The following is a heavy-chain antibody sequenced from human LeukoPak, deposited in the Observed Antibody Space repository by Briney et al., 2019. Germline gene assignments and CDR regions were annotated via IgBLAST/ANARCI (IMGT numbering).Heavy chain of an antibody. CDR2: INPNSGGT. J-gene: IGHJ3*02. CDR3: ARTCHSSTSCYGAFDI. Sequence: ASVKVSCKASGYTFTGYYMHWVRRAPGQGLEWMGWINPNSGGTNYAQKFQGWVTMTRDTSISTAYMELSRLRSDDTAVYYCARTCHSSTSCYGAFDIWGQGTMVTVSS. D-gene: IGHD2-2*01. CDR1: GYTFTGYY. V-gene: IGHV1-2*04.